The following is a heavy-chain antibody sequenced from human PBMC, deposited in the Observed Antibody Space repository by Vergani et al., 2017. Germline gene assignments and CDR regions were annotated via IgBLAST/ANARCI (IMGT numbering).Heavy chain of an antibody. CDR1: GFTFSSYA. CDR3: AKDQYYDILTGYRFDP. CDR2: ISGSGGST. J-gene: IGHJ5*02. Sequence: VQLLESGGGLVQPGGSLRLSCAASGFTFSSYAMSWVRQAPGKGLEWVSAISGSGGSTYYADSVKGRFTISRDNSKNTLYLQMNSLRAEDTAVYYCAKDQYYDILTGYRFDPWGQGTLVTVSS. D-gene: IGHD3-9*01. V-gene: IGHV3-23*01.